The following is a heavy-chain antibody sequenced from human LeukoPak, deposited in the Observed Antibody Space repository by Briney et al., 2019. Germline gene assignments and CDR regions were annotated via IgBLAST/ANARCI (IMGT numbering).Heavy chain of an antibody. J-gene: IGHJ4*02. CDR3: AREVVSIPSYFDS. V-gene: IGHV3-53*01. D-gene: IGHD2-15*01. CDR1: GFTFSSYA. CDR2: FYRGDST. Sequence: GGSLRLSCAASGFTFSSYAMSWVRQAPGKGLEWVSFFYRGDSTYYAESVRGRFTISRDNSKNTLYLLMNSLIPEDTAVYYCAREVVSIPSYFDSWGQGTLVTVSS.